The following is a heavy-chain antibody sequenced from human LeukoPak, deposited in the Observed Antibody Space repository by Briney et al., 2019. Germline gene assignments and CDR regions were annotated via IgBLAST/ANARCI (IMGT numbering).Heavy chain of an antibody. CDR1: GFTFSSYE. CDR2: ISSSGTAI. J-gene: IGHJ3*02. Sequence: PGGSLRPSGAASGFTFSSYEMNWVRQAPGKGLGWVSYISSSGTAIYYADSVKGRFTISRDTAKNSLYLQMNSLRAEDTALYYCARDKDPDAFDIWGQGTMVTVSS. V-gene: IGHV3-48*03. CDR3: ARDKDPDAFDI.